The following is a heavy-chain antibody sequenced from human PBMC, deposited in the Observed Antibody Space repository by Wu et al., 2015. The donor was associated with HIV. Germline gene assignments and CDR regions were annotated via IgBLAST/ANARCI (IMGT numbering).Heavy chain of an antibody. CDR3: ARDEALRMVAATAPFDS. V-gene: IGHV1-69*13. CDR2: IIPIYRTT. D-gene: IGHD2-15*01. CDR1: GGSLSNYG. J-gene: IGHJ4*02. Sequence: QVQLVQSGAEVKKPGSSVKVSCKASGGSLSNYGISWVRQAPGQGFEWLGRIIPIYRTTNYAQSFHGRVTITADEFTSTAYLELSSLRSGDTALYFCARDEALRMVAATAPFDSWGQGTLITVAS.